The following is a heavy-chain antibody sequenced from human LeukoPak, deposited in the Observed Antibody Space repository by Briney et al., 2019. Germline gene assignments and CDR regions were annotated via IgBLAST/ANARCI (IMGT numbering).Heavy chain of an antibody. Sequence: ASVKVSCKASGYTFTGYYMHWVRQAPGQGLEWMGWINPNSGGTNYAQKFQGRVTMTRDTSISTAYMELSRLRSDDTAVYYCARDWGYSSGSPVDYWGQGTLVTVSS. CDR3: ARDWGYSSGSPVDY. CDR2: INPNSGGT. V-gene: IGHV1-2*02. CDR1: GYTFTGYY. J-gene: IGHJ4*02. D-gene: IGHD5-18*01.